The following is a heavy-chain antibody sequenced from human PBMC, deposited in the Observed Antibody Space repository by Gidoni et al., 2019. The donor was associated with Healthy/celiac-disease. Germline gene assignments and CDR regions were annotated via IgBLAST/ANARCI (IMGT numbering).Heavy chain of an antibody. Sequence: QVQLVESGGGVVQPGRSLRLSCAASGFTFSSYAMHWVRQAPGKGLEWVAVISYDGSNKDYADSVKGRFTISRDNSKNTLYLQMNSLRAEDTAVYYCARDKGAEYSSSSGAFDYWGQGTLVTVSS. D-gene: IGHD6-6*01. J-gene: IGHJ4*02. CDR3: ARDKGAEYSSSSGAFDY. V-gene: IGHV3-30-3*01. CDR2: ISYDGSNK. CDR1: GFTFSSYA.